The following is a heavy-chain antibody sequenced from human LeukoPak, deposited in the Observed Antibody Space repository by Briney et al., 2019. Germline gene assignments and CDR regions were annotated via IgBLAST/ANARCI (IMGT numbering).Heavy chain of an antibody. CDR1: GFTFSSYA. CDR3: ATTIFGVVIDY. D-gene: IGHD3-3*01. CDR2: ISSSSSYI. J-gene: IGHJ4*02. Sequence: GGSLRLSCAASGFTFSSYAMSWVRQAPGKGLEWVSSISSSSSYIYYADSVKGRFTISRDNAKNSLYLQMNSLRAEDTAVYYCATTIFGVVIDYWGQGTLVTVSS. V-gene: IGHV3-21*01.